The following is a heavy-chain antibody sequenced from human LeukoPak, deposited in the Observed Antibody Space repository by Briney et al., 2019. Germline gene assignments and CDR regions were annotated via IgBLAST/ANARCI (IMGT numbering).Heavy chain of an antibody. Sequence: ASVKVSCKASGGTFSSYAISWVRQAPGQGLEWMGGIIPIFGTANYAQKFQGRVTITADESTSTAYMELSSLRSEDTAVYYCARGVYCSGGSCYPDYYYGMDVWGKGTTVTVSS. CDR2: IIPIFGTA. J-gene: IGHJ6*04. V-gene: IGHV1-69*13. CDR3: ARGVYCSGGSCYPDYYYGMDV. D-gene: IGHD2-15*01. CDR1: GGTFSSYA.